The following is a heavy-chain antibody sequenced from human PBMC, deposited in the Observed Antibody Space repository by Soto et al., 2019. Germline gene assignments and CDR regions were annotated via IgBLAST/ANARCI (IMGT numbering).Heavy chain of an antibody. CDR2: ISGGASDK. J-gene: IGHJ4*02. Sequence: VQLVESGGRLVQPGGSLRLSCAASGFMFRAYWMSWVRQDPGKGLEWVATISGGASDKFYVDSVKGRFTISRDDSKNTLYLQMNSLRDEDTAVYYCVREDWHRFDSWGQGTLVTVSS. CDR3: VREDWHRFDS. V-gene: IGHV3-7*01. D-gene: IGHD2-21*01. CDR1: GFMFRAYW.